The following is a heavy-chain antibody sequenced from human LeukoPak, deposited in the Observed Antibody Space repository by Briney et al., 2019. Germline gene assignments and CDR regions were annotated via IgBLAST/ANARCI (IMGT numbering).Heavy chain of an antibody. CDR3: ARVGRITMVLGDEYYYYMDV. V-gene: IGHV4-59*12. CDR2: IYYSGST. CDR1: GGSISSYY. J-gene: IGHJ6*03. Sequence: SETLSLTCTVSGGSISSYYWSWIRQPPGKGLEWIGNIYYSGSTNYNPSLKSRVTISVDTSKNQFSLKLSSVTAADTAVYYCARVGRITMVLGDEYYYYMDVWGKGTTVTISS. D-gene: IGHD3-10*01.